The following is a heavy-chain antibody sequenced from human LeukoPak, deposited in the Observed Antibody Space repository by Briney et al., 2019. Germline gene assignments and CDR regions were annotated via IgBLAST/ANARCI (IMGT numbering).Heavy chain of an antibody. CDR1: GYTFANYD. CDR2: MNPHSGNT. Sequence: GASVKVSCKASGYTFANYDVNWVRQASGQGLEWMGWMNPHSGNTGYAQNFQGRVTMTRNTSISTAYMELRSLRSEDTAVYYCAREIPRGDYYDSSGYCAFDIWGQGTMVTVSS. D-gene: IGHD3-22*01. J-gene: IGHJ3*02. CDR3: AREIPRGDYYDSSGYCAFDI. V-gene: IGHV1-8*01.